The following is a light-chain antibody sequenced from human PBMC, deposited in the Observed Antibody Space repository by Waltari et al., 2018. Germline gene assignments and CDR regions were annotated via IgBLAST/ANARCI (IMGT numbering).Light chain of an antibody. CDR1: QTLRSY. CDR3: QQTYTAPYT. CDR2: AAS. J-gene: IGKJ2*01. Sequence: DIQMTQSPSSLSASIGDRVTITCRASQTLRSYLNWYQQKPAKAPKFLFYAASTLLSGVPSRFSGSGSGTDFTLTISSLQPEDFATYYCQQTYTAPYTFGQGTKVEIK. V-gene: IGKV1-39*01.